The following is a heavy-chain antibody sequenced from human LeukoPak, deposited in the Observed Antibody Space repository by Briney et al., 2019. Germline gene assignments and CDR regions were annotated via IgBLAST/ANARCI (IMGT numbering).Heavy chain of an antibody. J-gene: IGHJ5*02. D-gene: IGHD3-10*01. Sequence: PSETLSLTCTVSGGSISSYYWSWIRQPPGKGLEWIGYIYYSGSTNYNPSLKSRVTISVDTSKNQFSLKLTSVTAADTAVYYCARLWYYYTNWFDPWGQGTLVTVSS. V-gene: IGHV4-59*08. CDR1: GGSISSYY. CDR3: ARLWYYYTNWFDP. CDR2: IYYSGST.